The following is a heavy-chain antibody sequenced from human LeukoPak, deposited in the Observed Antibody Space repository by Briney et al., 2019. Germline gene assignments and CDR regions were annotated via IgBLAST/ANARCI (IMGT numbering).Heavy chain of an antibody. CDR2: ISAYNGNT. CDR3: ARRFTPLPEYCSSTSCYWSYFDY. D-gene: IGHD2-2*01. CDR1: GYTFTSYG. V-gene: IGHV1-18*01. J-gene: IGHJ4*02. Sequence: ASVKVSCKASGYTFTSYGISWVRQAPGQGLEWMGWISAYNGNTNYAQKLQGRVTMTTDTSTSTAYMDLRSLRSDDTAVYYCARRFTPLPEYCSSTSCYWSYFDYWGQGTLVTVSS.